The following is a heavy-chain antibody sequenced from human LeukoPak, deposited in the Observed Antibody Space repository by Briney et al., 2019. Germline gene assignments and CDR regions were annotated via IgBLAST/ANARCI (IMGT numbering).Heavy chain of an antibody. V-gene: IGHV1-69*01. CDR1: GGTFSSYT. Sequence: ASVKVSCKASGGTFSSYTINWLRQAPGQGLEWMGGFIPIFGTANYAQKFQGRVTITADESTSTAYMELSSLRSEDTAVYYCARALLRGYSYGSGDYWGQGTLVTVSS. CDR2: FIPIFGTA. D-gene: IGHD5-18*01. J-gene: IGHJ4*02. CDR3: ARALLRGYSYGSGDY.